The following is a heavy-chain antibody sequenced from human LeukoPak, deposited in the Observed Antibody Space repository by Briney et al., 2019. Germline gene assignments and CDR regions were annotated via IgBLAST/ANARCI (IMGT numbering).Heavy chain of an antibody. CDR1: GGSISSYY. CDR3: ARVRRFNGPYNVYFDY. J-gene: IGHJ4*02. V-gene: IGHV4-59*01. CDR2: MQYTGST. Sequence: SETLSLTCTVSGGSISSYYWSWVRQPPVKGLEWIGYMQYTGSTNYNPSLKSRVTISLDSSNSQLSLKLKSVTAADTAVYFCARVRRFNGPYNVYFDYWGQGTLVTVSS. D-gene: IGHD2-8*01.